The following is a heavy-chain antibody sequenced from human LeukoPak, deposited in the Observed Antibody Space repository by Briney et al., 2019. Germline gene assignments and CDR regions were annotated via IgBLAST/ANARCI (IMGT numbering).Heavy chain of an antibody. CDR3: ARDKSSSRMDV. CDR2: IYNSGST. D-gene: IGHD6-6*01. CDR1: GDSFSYFY. Sequence: SETLSLTYTVSGDSFSYFYWSWIRQPPGKGLEWIGYIYNSGSTNYNPSLKSRVTISVDTSKNQFSLKLSSVTAADTAVYYCARDKSSSRMDVWGKGTTVTVSS. J-gene: IGHJ6*03. V-gene: IGHV4-59*01.